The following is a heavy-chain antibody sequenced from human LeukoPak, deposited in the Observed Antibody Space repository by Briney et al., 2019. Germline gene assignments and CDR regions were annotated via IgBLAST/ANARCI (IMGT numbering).Heavy chain of an antibody. CDR3: ARGGRTRIVGATDYYYYYMDV. D-gene: IGHD1-26*01. V-gene: IGHV1-8*01. Sequence: ASVKVSCKASGYTLTSYDINWVRQATGQGLEWMGWMNPNSGNTGYAQKFQGRVTMTRNTSISTAYMELSSLRSEDTAVYYCARGGRTRIVGATDYYYYYMDVWGKGTTVTVSS. J-gene: IGHJ6*03. CDR1: GYTLTSYD. CDR2: MNPNSGNT.